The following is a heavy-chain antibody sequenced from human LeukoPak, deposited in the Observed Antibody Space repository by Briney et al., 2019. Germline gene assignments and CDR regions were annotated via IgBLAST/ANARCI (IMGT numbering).Heavy chain of an antibody. CDR1: GFDFSSYA. CDR2: IGRSAGNT. Sequence: AGGSLRLSCAASGFDFSSYAMSWVRQAPGKGLEWVSAIGRSAGNTYYADSVKGRFTISRDNSKNTLYLQMNSLRAEDTAVYYCAKGYCSGGICYYFDYWGQGTLVTVSS. J-gene: IGHJ4*02. V-gene: IGHV3-23*01. CDR3: AKGYCSGGICYYFDY. D-gene: IGHD2-15*01.